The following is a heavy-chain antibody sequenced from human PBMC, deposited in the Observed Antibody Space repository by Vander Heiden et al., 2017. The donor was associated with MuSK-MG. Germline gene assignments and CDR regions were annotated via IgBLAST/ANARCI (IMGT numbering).Heavy chain of an antibody. CDR3: ARDRGGITRIVVVIPDFDY. CDR2: KSYDGSNK. D-gene: IGHD3-22*01. CDR1: GFTFSSYA. Sequence: QVQLVESGGGVVQPGRSLRLSGAASGFTFSSYALHWVRQAPGKGLEWVAVKSYDGSNKYYADSVKGRVTISRDNSKNTLYLQMNSLRAEDTAVYYCARDRGGITRIVVVIPDFDYWGQGNLVTVSS. V-gene: IGHV3-30*04. J-gene: IGHJ4*02.